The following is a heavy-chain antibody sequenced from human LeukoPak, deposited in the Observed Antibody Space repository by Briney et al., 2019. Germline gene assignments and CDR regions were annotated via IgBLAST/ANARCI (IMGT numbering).Heavy chain of an antibody. CDR3: AKVPYNSYGFDY. V-gene: IGHV3-15*01. Sequence: GGSLRLSCAASGFTFSNAWMSWVRQAPGKGLEWVGRIKSKTDGGTTDCAAPVKGRFTISRDDSKNTLYLQMNSLRAEDTAVYYCAKVPYNSYGFDYWGQGTLVTVSS. J-gene: IGHJ4*02. CDR2: IKSKTDGGTT. CDR1: GFTFSNAW. D-gene: IGHD5-18*01.